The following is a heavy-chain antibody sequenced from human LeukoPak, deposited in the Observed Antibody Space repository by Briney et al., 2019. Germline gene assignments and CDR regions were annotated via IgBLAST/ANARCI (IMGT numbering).Heavy chain of an antibody. CDR2: IYTSGST. CDR1: GGSISTYY. J-gene: IGHJ4*02. V-gene: IGHV4-4*09. CDR3: AREGEMPLDY. D-gene: IGHD5-24*01. Sequence: SETLSLTCTVSGGSISTYYWNWIRQPPGKGLEWIGYIYTSGSTNYNPSLKSRVTISVDTSKNQFSLKLSSVTAADTAVYYCAREGEMPLDYWGPGTLVTVSS.